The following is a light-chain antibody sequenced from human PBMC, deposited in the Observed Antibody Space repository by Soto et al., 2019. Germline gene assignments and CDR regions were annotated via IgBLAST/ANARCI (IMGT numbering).Light chain of an antibody. Sequence: QPASVSGSPGQSITISCTGISSDVGSYNLVSWYQQHPGKAPKLMIYEGSKRPSGVSNRFSGSKSGNTASLTISGLQAEDEADYYCCSYAGSVLFGGGTKLTVL. CDR3: CSYAGSVL. V-gene: IGLV2-23*01. J-gene: IGLJ2*01. CDR1: SSDVGSYNL. CDR2: EGS.